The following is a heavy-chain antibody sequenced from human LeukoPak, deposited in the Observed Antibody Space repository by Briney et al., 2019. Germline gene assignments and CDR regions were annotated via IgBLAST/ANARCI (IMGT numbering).Heavy chain of an antibody. D-gene: IGHD3-22*01. Sequence: GGALRLSCAGSGFTFGRYEMNWVRQAPGKGVEWVSDISSSGSTIYYADSVKGRFTISRDNAKNSLYLQMNSLRAEDTAVYYCARGVYDSSGYYFPWGQGTLVTVSS. V-gene: IGHV3-48*03. CDR1: GFTFGRYE. CDR3: ARGVYDSSGYYFP. J-gene: IGHJ5*02. CDR2: ISSSGSTI.